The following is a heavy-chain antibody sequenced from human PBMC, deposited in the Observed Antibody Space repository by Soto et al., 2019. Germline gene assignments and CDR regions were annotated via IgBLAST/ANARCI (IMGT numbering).Heavy chain of an antibody. CDR1: GFTFSSYG. V-gene: IGHV3-33*01. CDR3: ARGGPEWSYIDY. J-gene: IGHJ4*02. Sequence: WGALRLSCAASGFTFSSYGMHWVRQAPGKGLEWVAVIWYDGSNKYYADSVKGRFTISRDNSKNTLYLQMNSLRAEDTAVYYCARGGPEWSYIDYWGQGTLVTVSS. CDR2: IWYDGSNK. D-gene: IGHD3-3*01.